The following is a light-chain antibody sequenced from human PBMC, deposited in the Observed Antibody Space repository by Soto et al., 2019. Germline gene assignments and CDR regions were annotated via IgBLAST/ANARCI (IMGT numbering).Light chain of an antibody. J-gene: IGKJ3*01. V-gene: IGKV1-39*01. CDR3: QQSYNTPIT. Sequence: DIQMTQSPSSLSASVGDRVTITCRASQSISSYLNWYQQKPGKAPNLLIHAASSLQSGVPSRFSGSGSGTDFTLTIDSLQPEDFATYYCQQSYNTPITFGPRTKVDIK. CDR2: AAS. CDR1: QSISSY.